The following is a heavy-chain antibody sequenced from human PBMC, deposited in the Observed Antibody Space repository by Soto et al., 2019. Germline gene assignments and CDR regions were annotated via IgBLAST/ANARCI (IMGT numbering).Heavy chain of an antibody. D-gene: IGHD1-26*01. Sequence: SETLSLTCTVSGGSISSYYWSWIRQPPGKGLEWIGYIYYSGSTNYNPSLKSRVTISVDTSKNQFSLQLNSVTPEDTAVYYCARDHVGSPGDYWGQGTLVTVSS. V-gene: IGHV4-59*12. J-gene: IGHJ4*02. CDR1: GGSISSYY. CDR2: IYYSGST. CDR3: ARDHVGSPGDY.